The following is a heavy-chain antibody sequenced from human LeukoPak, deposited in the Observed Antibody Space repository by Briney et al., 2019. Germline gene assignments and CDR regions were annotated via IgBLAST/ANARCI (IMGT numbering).Heavy chain of an antibody. Sequence: GGSLRLSCAASGFTFSSYGMHWVRQAPGKGLEWVAFIRHDGSNKYYADSVKGRFPISRDNSKNTLYLQMNSLRAGDTAVYYCAKGSKLVVITRDHYMAVWGKGTTVTVSS. CDR2: IRHDGSNK. D-gene: IGHD3-22*01. CDR1: GFTFSSYG. J-gene: IGHJ6*03. V-gene: IGHV3-30*02. CDR3: AKGSKLVVITRDHYMAV.